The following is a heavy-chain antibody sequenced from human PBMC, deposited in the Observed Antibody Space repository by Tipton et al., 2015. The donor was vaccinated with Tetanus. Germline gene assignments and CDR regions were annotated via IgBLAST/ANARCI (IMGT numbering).Heavy chain of an antibody. V-gene: IGHV4-31*03. CDR1: GGSFSDGAYY. D-gene: IGHD3-10*01. J-gene: IGHJ6*02. Sequence: TLSLTCTVSGGSFSDGAYYWSWIRQHPGKGLEWIGCIYYSGSTIYNPSLKSRVTVSVDTSKNQFSLRLDSVTAADTAVYYCARVKGTYNHYGLDVWGQGTTVTVAS. CDR3: ARVKGTYNHYGLDV. CDR2: IYYSGST.